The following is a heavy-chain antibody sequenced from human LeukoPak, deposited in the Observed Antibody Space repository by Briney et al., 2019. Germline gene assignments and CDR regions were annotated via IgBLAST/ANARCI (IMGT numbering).Heavy chain of an antibody. CDR1: GFTFDDYA. V-gene: IGHV3-9*01. J-gene: IGHJ6*02. Sequence: GGSLRLSCAASGFTFDDYAMHWVRQAPGKGLEWVSGISCNSGSIGYADSVKGRFTISRDNAKNSLYLQMNSLRAEDTALYYCAKAKLGTYYYDSSGLGGAYGMDVWGQGTTVTVSS. CDR3: AKAKLGTYYYDSSGLGGAYGMDV. D-gene: IGHD3-22*01. CDR2: ISCNSGSI.